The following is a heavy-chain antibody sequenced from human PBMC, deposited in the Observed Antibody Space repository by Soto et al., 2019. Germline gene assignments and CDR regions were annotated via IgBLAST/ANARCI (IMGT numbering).Heavy chain of an antibody. V-gene: IGHV4-34*01. J-gene: IGHJ4*02. CDR1: GVSFSGYY. Sequence: SETLSLTCAVYGVSFSGYYWTWIRQPPGTGLEWIGEINHSGRTNYNPSLKSRVNISVDTSKNQFSLKLTSLTAADTAVYYCARDKITGLFDYWGQGTLVTVS. D-gene: IGHD2-8*02. CDR3: ARDKITGLFDY. CDR2: INHSGRT.